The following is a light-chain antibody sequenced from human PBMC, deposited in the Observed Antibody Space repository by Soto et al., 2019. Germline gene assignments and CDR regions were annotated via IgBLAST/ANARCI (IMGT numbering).Light chain of an antibody. CDR3: CSYAGSSTYV. V-gene: IGLV2-23*02. CDR2: EVI. CDR1: SSDVGTYSL. Sequence: QSVLTQPASVSGSPGQSITISCTGTSSDVGTYSLVSWYQHHPGKAPKLMIYEVIKRPSGVSNRFSGSKSGNTASLTISGLQAEDEADYYCCSYAGSSTYVFGAGNKVTVL. J-gene: IGLJ1*01.